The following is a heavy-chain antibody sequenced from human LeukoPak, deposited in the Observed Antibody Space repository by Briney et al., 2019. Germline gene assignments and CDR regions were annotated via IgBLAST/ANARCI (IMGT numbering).Heavy chain of an antibody. D-gene: IGHD3-10*01. Sequence: ASVKVSCKASGYTFTGYYMHWLRQAPGQGLEWMGWINPNSGGTNYAQKFQGRVTMTRDTSISTAYMELSRLRSDDTAVYYCARVRNYYGSALFDYWGQGTLVTVSS. CDR2: INPNSGGT. V-gene: IGHV1-2*02. J-gene: IGHJ4*02. CDR1: GYTFTGYY. CDR3: ARVRNYYGSALFDY.